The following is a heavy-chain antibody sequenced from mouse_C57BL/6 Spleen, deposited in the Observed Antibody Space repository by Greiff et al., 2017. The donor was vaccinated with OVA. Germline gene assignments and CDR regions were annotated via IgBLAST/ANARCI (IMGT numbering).Heavy chain of an antibody. CDR2: IDPSDSYT. Sequence: VQLQQPGAELVKPGASVKLSCKASGYTFTSYWMQWVKQRPGQGLEWIGEIDPSDSYTNYNQKFKGKATLTVDTSSSTAYMQLSSLTSEDSAVYYCARYRYGSSYGYWGQGTTLTVSS. CDR1: GYTFTSYW. CDR3: ARYRYGSSYGY. J-gene: IGHJ2*01. V-gene: IGHV1-50*01. D-gene: IGHD1-1*01.